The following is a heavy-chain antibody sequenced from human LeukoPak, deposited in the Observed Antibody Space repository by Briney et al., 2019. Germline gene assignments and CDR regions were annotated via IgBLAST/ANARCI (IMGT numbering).Heavy chain of an antibody. V-gene: IGHV3-30*02. J-gene: IGHJ3*02. CDR2: IRYDGSNK. CDR3: AKAKTYYYGSGPDRDAFDI. Sequence: GGSLRLSCAASGFTFSSYGMHWVRQAPGKGLEWVAFIRYDGSNKYYADSVKGRFTISRDNSKSTLYLQMNSLRAEDTAVYYCAKAKTYYYGSGPDRDAFDIWGQGTMVTVSS. CDR1: GFTFSSYG. D-gene: IGHD3-10*01.